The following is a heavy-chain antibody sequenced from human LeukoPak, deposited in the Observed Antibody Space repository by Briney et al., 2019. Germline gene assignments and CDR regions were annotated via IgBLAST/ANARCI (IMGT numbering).Heavy chain of an antibody. CDR1: GFTFSSYG. D-gene: IGHD6-13*01. J-gene: IGHJ4*02. CDR3: AKDSSSSWYYFDY. V-gene: IGHV3-30*18. CDR2: ISYDGSNK. Sequence: PGGSLRLSCAASGFTFSSYGMHWVRQAPGKGLEWVAVISYDGSNKYYADSVKGRFTISRDNSKNTLYLQMNSLRAKDTAVYYCAKDSSSSWYYFDYWGQGTLVTVSS.